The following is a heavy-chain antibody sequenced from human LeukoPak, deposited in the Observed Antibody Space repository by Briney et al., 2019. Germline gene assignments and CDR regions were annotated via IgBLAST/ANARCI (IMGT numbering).Heavy chain of an antibody. Sequence: KPSETLSLTCTVSGGSISSGGYYWSWIRQHPGKGLEWIGYIYYSGSTYYNPSLKSRVTISVDTSKNQFSLKLSSVTAADTAVYYCARTNSYGHVNYWGQGTLVTVSS. D-gene: IGHD5-18*01. CDR2: IYYSGST. CDR1: GGSISSGGYY. J-gene: IGHJ4*02. V-gene: IGHV4-31*03. CDR3: ARTNSYGHVNY.